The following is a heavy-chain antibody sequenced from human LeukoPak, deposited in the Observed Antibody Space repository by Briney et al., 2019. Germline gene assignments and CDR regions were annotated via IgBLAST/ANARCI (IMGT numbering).Heavy chain of an antibody. D-gene: IGHD2-15*01. CDR1: GYTFTGYY. J-gene: IGHJ5*02. CDR3: TRDRTALVVVPATYNWFDP. V-gene: IGHV1-2*02. CDR2: IHPTSGGT. Sequence: ASVKVSCKASGYTFTGYYMHWVRQAPGQGLEWMGWIHPTSGGTTYAQKFQGRVTMTRDTSVSTAYMEPTRLTSDDTAVYYCTRDRTALVVVPATYNWFDPWGQGTLVTVSS.